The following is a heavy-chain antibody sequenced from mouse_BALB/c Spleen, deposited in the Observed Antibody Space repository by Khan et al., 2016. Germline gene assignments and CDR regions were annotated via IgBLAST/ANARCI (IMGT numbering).Heavy chain of an antibody. CDR3: MRYEGYCGCGDV. V-gene: IGHV11-2*02. Sequence: EVQLLETGGGLVQPGGSRGLSCEGSGFTFSGFWMSWVRQTPGKTLEWIGDINSDGSAINYAPSIKDRFTIFRDNDKSTLYLQMSNVRSEGTATXFCMRYEGYCGCGDVWGGGTTVTVSA. CDR1: GFTFSGFW. CDR2: INSDGSAI. D-gene: IGHD2-14*01. J-gene: IGHJ1*01.